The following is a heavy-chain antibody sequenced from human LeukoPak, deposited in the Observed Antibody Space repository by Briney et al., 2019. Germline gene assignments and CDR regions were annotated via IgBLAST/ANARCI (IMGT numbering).Heavy chain of an antibody. Sequence: PSETLSLTCTVSGGSISSNYWSWIRQPAGKGLEWVGRIYTSGSTNCNPSLKSRVTISVDTSKNQFSLKLSSVTAADTAVYYCARDQVNLAWDAFDIWGQGTMVTVSS. CDR2: IYTSGST. J-gene: IGHJ3*02. CDR1: GGSISSNY. CDR3: ARDQVNLAWDAFDI. V-gene: IGHV4-4*07. D-gene: IGHD1-14*01.